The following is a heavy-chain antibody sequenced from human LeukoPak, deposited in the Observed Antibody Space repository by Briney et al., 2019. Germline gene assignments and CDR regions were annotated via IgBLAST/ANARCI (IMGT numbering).Heavy chain of an antibody. CDR1: GFTFSSYA. CDR3: ARESRSSDFDY. V-gene: IGHV3-23*01. CDR2: ISGSGGST. J-gene: IGHJ4*02. D-gene: IGHD6-6*01. Sequence: GGSLRLSCAASGFTFSSYAMSWVRQAPGKGLEWVSAISGSGGSTYYADSVKGRFTISRDNSKNTLYLQMNSLSSEDTAVYYCARESRSSDFDYWGQGTLVTVSS.